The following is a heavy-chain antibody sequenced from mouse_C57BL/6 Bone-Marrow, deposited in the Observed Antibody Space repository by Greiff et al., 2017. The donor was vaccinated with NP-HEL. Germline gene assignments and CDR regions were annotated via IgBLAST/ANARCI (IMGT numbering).Heavy chain of an antibody. Sequence: EVQLVESGGGLVKPGGSLKLSCAASGFTFSSYAMSWVRQTLEKRLEWVATISDGGSYTYYPDNVKGRFTISRDNAKNNLYLQMSHLKSEDTAMYYCARDPYDYGYAMDYWGRGTSVTVSS. J-gene: IGHJ4*01. CDR1: GFTFSSYA. D-gene: IGHD2-4*01. CDR3: ARDPYDYGYAMDY. V-gene: IGHV5-4*01. CDR2: ISDGGSYT.